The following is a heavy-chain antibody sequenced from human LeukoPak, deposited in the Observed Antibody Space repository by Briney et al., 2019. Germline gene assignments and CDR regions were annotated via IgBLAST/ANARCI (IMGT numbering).Heavy chain of an antibody. CDR3: ARTSVGASDY. J-gene: IGHJ4*02. CDR1: GASISSGDYH. CDR2: IYTSGST. Sequence: SETLSLTRTVSGASISSGDYHWNWIRQPPGKGLEWIGRIYTSGSTNYNPSLKSRVTISVDTSKNQFSLKLSSVTAADTAVYYCARTSVGASDYWGQGTLVTVSS. D-gene: IGHD1-26*01. V-gene: IGHV4-61*02.